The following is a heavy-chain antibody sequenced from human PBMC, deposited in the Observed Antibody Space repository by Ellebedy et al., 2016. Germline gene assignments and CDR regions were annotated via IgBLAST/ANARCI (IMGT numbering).Heavy chain of an antibody. V-gene: IGHV3-30-3*01. D-gene: IGHD6-19*01. CDR1: GFIFSTYA. J-gene: IGHJ6*02. CDR3: ARDGAVAGTGENGLDV. Sequence: GGSLRLSXAASGFIFSTYAIHWVRQAPGRGLEWVAVISYDGSNKYYADSVKGRFTISRDNSENTLFLQMNSLRTEDTAVYYCARDGAVAGTGENGLDVWGQGTTVTVSS. CDR2: ISYDGSNK.